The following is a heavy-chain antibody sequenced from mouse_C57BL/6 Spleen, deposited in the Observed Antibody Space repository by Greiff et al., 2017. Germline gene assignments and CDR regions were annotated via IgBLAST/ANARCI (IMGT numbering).Heavy chain of an antibody. CDR1: GYAFSSSW. V-gene: IGHV1-82*01. Sequence: VKLVESGPELVKPGASVKISCKASGYAFSSSWMNWVKQRPGKGLEWIGRIYPGDGDTNYNGKFKGKATLTADKSSSTAYMQLSSLTSEDSAVYFCAREDYGNPVLDVWGTGTTVTVSS. CDR2: IYPGDGDT. J-gene: IGHJ1*03. D-gene: IGHD2-1*01. CDR3: AREDYGNPVLDV.